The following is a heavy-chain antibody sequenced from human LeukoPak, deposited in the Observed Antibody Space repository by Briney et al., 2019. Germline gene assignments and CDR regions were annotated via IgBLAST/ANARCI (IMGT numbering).Heavy chain of an antibody. V-gene: IGHV5-51*01. CDR1: GFSFSRYW. J-gene: IGHJ4*02. Sequence: GASLKISCKTSGFSFSRYWIAWVRQLPGKGLEWMGIISPGDPEIRYSPSFQGQVTISADKSISTAFLQWSSLKASDTAIYFRARRTYFDTRHFDYWGQGTLVTVSS. CDR2: ISPGDPEI. D-gene: IGHD3-22*01. CDR3: ARRTYFDTRHFDY.